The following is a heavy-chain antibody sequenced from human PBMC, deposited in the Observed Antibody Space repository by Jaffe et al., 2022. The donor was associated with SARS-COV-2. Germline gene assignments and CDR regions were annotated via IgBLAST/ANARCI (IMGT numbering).Heavy chain of an antibody. CDR1: GYIFTTYA. Sequence: QVQLVQSGAEVKKSGASVKVSCKASGYIFTTYAMHWVRQAPGQRFEWMGWISAGNGNTRYSQKFQGRVTITRDTSASTAYMELSSLRSGDTAVYYCARRGGTGTTGGLDVWGQGTTVTVSS. D-gene: IGHD1-1*01. J-gene: IGHJ6*02. V-gene: IGHV1-3*01. CDR3: ARRGGTGTTGGLDV. CDR2: ISAGNGNT.